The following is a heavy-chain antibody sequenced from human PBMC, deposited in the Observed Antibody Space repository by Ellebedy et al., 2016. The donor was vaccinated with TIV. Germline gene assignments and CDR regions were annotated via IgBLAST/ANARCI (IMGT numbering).Heavy chain of an antibody. CDR2: IDPSDSYT. CDR1: GYTFTSDW. CDR3: TRGSSWYKA. D-gene: IGHD6-13*01. V-gene: IGHV5-10-1*01. Sequence: GESLKISCEASGYTFTSDWITWVRQVPGKGLEWLGRIDPSDSYTNYSPSFQGRVTISVDRSITTAYLQWSSLKASDSAIHYCTRGSSWYKAWGQGTLVTVSS. J-gene: IGHJ4*02.